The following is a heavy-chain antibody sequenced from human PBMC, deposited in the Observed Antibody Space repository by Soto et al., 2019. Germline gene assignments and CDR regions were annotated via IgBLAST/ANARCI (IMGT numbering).Heavy chain of an antibody. V-gene: IGHV1-69*06. J-gene: IGHJ5*02. D-gene: IGHD4-17*01. CDR2: IIPIFGTA. Sequence: SVNLSCKASGCTFSSYAISCVRQAPGQGLEWMGGIIPIFGTANYAQKFQGRVTITADKSTSTAYMELSSLRSEDTAVYYCARGSYGDYAEIMWFDPWGQGTLVTVSS. CDR3: ARGSYGDYAEIMWFDP. CDR1: GCTFSSYA.